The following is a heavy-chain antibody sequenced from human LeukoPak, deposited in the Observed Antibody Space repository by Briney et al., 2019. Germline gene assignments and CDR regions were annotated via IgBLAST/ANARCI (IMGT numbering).Heavy chain of an antibody. D-gene: IGHD5-12*01. Sequence: GGSLRLSCAASGFTFSSYEMNWVRQAPGKGLEWVSYISSSGSTIYYADSVKGRFTISRDNAKNSLYLQMNSLRAEDTAVYYCARDRAWWLRAYYYYYMDVWGKGTTVTVSS. J-gene: IGHJ6*03. CDR3: ARDRAWWLRAYYYYYMDV. CDR2: ISSSGSTI. CDR1: GFTFSSYE. V-gene: IGHV3-48*03.